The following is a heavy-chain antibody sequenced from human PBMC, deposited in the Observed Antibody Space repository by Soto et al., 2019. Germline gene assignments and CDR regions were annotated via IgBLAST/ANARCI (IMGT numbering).Heavy chain of an antibody. CDR3: AKDPHGDYLLNWFDP. D-gene: IGHD4-17*01. J-gene: IGHJ5*02. Sequence: GGSLRLSCAASRFTFSSYAMSWVRQAPGKGLEWVSVISGSGGSTYYADSVKGRFTISRDNSKSTLYLQMNSLRAEDTAVYYCAKDPHGDYLLNWFDPWGKGTLVPVSS. CDR1: RFTFSSYA. V-gene: IGHV3-23*01. CDR2: ISGSGGST.